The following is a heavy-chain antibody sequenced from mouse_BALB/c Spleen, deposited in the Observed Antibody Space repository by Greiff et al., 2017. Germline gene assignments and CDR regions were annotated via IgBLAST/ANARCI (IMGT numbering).Heavy chain of an antibody. D-gene: IGHD2-4*01. V-gene: IGHV5-12-1*01. CDR3: ARHTRTTMITAGFAY. J-gene: IGHJ3*01. Sequence: EVKLVESGGGLVKPGGSLKLSCAASGFAFSSYDMSWVRQTPEKRLEWVAYISSGGGSTYYPDTVKGRFTISRDNAKNTLYLQMSSLKSEDTAMYYGARHTRTTMITAGFAYWGQGTLVTVSA. CDR2: ISSGGGST. CDR1: GFAFSSYD.